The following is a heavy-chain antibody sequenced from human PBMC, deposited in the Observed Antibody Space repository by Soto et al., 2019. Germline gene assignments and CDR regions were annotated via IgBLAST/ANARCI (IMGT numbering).Heavy chain of an antibody. CDR1: GYTFTSYG. CDR3: ARSSGSAYWCDP. D-gene: IGHD6-6*01. J-gene: IGHJ5*02. Sequence: QVQLVQSGAEVKKPGASVKVSCKASGYTFTSYGISWVRQAPGQGLEWMGWISAYNGNKNYAHKLQGRVTSTTATSTSTAYLELRSLRSDDTAVYYCARSSGSAYWCDPWGQGTLVTVSS. CDR2: ISAYNGNK. V-gene: IGHV1-18*01.